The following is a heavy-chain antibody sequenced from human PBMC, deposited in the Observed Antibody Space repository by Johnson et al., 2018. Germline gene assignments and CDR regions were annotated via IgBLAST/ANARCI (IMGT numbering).Heavy chain of an antibody. V-gene: IGHV1-69*12. J-gene: IGHJ5*02. CDR3: AGGLEWLDP. Sequence: QVQLVQSGAEVKKPGSSVKVSCKASGGTFSSYTITWVRQAPGQGLEWMGGIIPILGAANYAQKFQGRVTITAEECTSPAYMELSSVRSEDTAVYDCAGGLEWLDPWGQGTLVTVSS. D-gene: IGHD3-3*01. CDR1: GGTFSSYT. CDR2: IIPILGAA.